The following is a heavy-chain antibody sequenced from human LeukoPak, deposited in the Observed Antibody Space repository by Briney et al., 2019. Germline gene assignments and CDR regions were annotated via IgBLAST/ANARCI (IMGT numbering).Heavy chain of an antibody. Sequence: SGGSLRLSCAASGFTFSDYYMSWIRQAPGKGPEWVSYISSSSSYTNYADSVKGRFTISRDNAKNSLYLQMNSLRAEDTAVYYCASGGQQLPPDYWGQGTLVTVSS. D-gene: IGHD6-13*01. J-gene: IGHJ4*02. CDR1: GFTFSDYY. CDR3: ASGGQQLPPDY. CDR2: ISSSSSYT. V-gene: IGHV3-11*06.